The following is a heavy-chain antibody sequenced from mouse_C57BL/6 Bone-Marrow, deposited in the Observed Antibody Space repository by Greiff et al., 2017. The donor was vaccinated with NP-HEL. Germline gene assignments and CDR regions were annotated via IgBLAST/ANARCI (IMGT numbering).Heavy chain of an antibody. V-gene: IGHV1-55*01. D-gene: IGHD4-1*01. Sequence: VQLQQSGAELVKPGASVKMSCKASGYTFTSYWITWVKQRPGQGLEWIGDIYPGSGSTNYNEKFKSKATLTVDTSSSTAYMQLSSLTSEDSAVYYCAREGARLTGYFDYWGQGTTLTVSS. J-gene: IGHJ2*01. CDR2: IYPGSGST. CDR3: AREGARLTGYFDY. CDR1: GYTFTSYW.